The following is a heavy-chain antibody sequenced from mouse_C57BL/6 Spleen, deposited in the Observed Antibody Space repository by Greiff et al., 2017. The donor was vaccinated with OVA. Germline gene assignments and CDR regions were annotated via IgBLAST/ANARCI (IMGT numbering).Heavy chain of an antibody. CDR2: INPGSGGT. CDR3: ARSRPYSNYEGGYFDV. V-gene: IGHV1-54*01. D-gene: IGHD2-5*01. J-gene: IGHJ1*03. Sequence: VKLQESGAELVRPGTSVKVSCKASGYAFTNYLIEWVKQRPGQGLEWIGVINPGSGGTNYNEKFKGKATLTADKSSSTAYMQLSSLTSEDSAVYFCARSRPYSNYEGGYFDVWGTGTTVTVSS. CDR1: GYAFTNYL.